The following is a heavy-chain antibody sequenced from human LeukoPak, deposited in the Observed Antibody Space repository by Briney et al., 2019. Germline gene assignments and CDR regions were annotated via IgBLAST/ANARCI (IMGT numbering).Heavy chain of an antibody. CDR3: ASPPLGTPYYFDY. CDR1: GGTFSSYA. D-gene: IGHD1-1*01. J-gene: IGHJ4*02. CDR2: IIPIFGTA. V-gene: IGHV1-69*13. Sequence: GASVNVSCKASGGTFSSYAITWVRQAPGQGLEWMGGIIPIFGTANYAQKFPGRVTITAAESTSTAYMELSSLRSEDTAVYYCASPPLGTPYYFDYWGQGTLVTVSS.